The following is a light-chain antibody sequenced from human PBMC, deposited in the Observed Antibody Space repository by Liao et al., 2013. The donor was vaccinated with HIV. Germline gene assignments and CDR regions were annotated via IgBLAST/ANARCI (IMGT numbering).Light chain of an antibody. CDR3: QAWDSTIAYV. V-gene: IGLV3-1*01. CDR2: QNY. Sequence: SYELTQPPSVSVSPGQTASIPCSGDKVGDRIVSWYQVKPGQSPEVIIYQNYQRPSGTPERFSGSKSGNTATLTISGTQAMDEADYYCQAWDSTIAYVFGPGTKVTVL. CDR1: KVGDRI. J-gene: IGLJ1*01.